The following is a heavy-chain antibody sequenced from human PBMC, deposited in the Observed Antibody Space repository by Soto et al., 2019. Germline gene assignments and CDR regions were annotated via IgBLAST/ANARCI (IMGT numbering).Heavy chain of an antibody. V-gene: IGHV1-2*02. CDR2: INPNTGDT. J-gene: IGHJ6*02. Sequence: VAPVKVSCKASGYTFTDYYMYWVRQAPGQGLEWMGWINPNTGDTKYAQKFQDRVTMTRDTSISTAYMELSRLRSDDTAVYYCARDLRGYSGYTVYDYGMDVWGQGTTVTVSS. CDR3: ARDLRGYSGYTVYDYGMDV. CDR1: GYTFTDYY. D-gene: IGHD5-12*01.